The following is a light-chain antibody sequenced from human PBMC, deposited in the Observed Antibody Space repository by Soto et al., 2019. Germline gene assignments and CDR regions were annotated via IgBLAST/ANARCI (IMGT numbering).Light chain of an antibody. CDR2: SNN. Sequence: QSVLTQPPSAYGTPGQRVTISCSGSSSNIGSNTVNWYQQLPGTAPKLLIYSNNQRPSGVPDRFSGSKSGTSASLAISGLQSEDEADYYCTSWTTSTTMIFGGGTQLTV. CDR3: TSWTTSTTMI. V-gene: IGLV1-44*01. CDR1: SSNIGSNT. J-gene: IGLJ2*01.